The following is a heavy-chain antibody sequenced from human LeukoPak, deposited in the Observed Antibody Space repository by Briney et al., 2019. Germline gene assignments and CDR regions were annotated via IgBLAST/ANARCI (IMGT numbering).Heavy chain of an antibody. Sequence: ASVKVSCKASGYTFTSYGISWVRQAPGQGLEWMGWISAYNGNTNYAQKLQGRVTMTTDTSTSTAYMELRSLRSDDTAVYYCARGPHVDTAMVPFDYWGQGTLVTVSS. CDR3: ARGPHVDTAMVPFDY. V-gene: IGHV1-18*01. CDR2: ISAYNGNT. J-gene: IGHJ4*02. D-gene: IGHD5-18*01. CDR1: GYTFTSYG.